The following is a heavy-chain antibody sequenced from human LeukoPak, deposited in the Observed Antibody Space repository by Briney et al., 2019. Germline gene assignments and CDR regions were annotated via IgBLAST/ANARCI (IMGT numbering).Heavy chain of an antibody. V-gene: IGHV3-23*01. Sequence: GGSLLLSCAASGFIFSTYVMSGVRPAPGRGREGVSAITGSSERTHYADSVKGRFTISRDNSKNIVYLQMNSLRAKDTAVYFCARPQVVVLNPFDYWGQGTLVTVSS. D-gene: IGHD3-10*01. J-gene: IGHJ4*02. CDR1: GFIFSTYV. CDR3: ARPQVVVLNPFDY. CDR2: ITGSSERT.